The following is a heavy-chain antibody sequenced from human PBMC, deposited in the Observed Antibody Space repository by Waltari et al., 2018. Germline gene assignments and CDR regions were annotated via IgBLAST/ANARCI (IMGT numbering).Heavy chain of an antibody. CDR2: IYHTGSA. V-gene: IGHV4-38-2*01. J-gene: IGHJ4*02. CDR3: AGARYLDY. CDR1: GDPISSDYD. Sequence: QVQLQESGPGLVKPSETLSLTCAVSGDPISSDYDWCWIRQPPGKGLEWIGSIYHTGSANYNPSLGRRVTMSVDTSENQLSVRLSSATDADTAVYYWAGARYLDYWGQGTLVTVSS.